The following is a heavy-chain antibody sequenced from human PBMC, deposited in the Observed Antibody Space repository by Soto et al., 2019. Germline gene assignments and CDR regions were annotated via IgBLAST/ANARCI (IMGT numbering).Heavy chain of an antibody. V-gene: IGHV3-15*01. Sequence: EVQLVESGGGLVRPGGSLRLSCAASGLTISNAWMSWVRQAPGKGLQWVGRIKSKTDVGTTHYAAPVKGRFTISRDDSKNTLYLQMNSLKAEDTAVYYCTTSGTRYELCRGYYDKWGQGIRVTVSS. J-gene: IGHJ4*02. CDR2: IKSKTDVGTT. CDR1: GLTISNAW. D-gene: IGHD3-3*01. CDR3: TTSGTRYELCRGYYDK.